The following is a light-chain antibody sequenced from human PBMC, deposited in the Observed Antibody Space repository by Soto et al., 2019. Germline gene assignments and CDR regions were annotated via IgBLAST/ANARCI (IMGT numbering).Light chain of an antibody. V-gene: IGKV3-20*01. Sequence: EIVLTQSPGTLSLSPGERATLSCRASQSVSSSYLAWYQQKPGQAPRLLIYGASSRASGIPDRFSGSGSGTDFTLTISRLEPEDFAVYYCQQYVTSPPGTFGQGTKVEIK. CDR1: QSVSSSY. J-gene: IGKJ1*01. CDR2: GAS. CDR3: QQYVTSPPGT.